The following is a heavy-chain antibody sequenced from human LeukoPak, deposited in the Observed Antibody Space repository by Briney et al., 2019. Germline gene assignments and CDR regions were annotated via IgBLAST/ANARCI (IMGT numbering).Heavy chain of an antibody. J-gene: IGHJ6*02. D-gene: IGHD4-11*01. V-gene: IGHV3-30*02. CDR2: IRYDGSNK. CDR1: GFTFSSYG. CDR3: AKSRAHDYRAGISYYGMDV. Sequence: GGSLRLSCAASGFTFSSYGMHWVRQAPGKGLEWVAFIRYDGSNKYYADSVKGRFAISRDNSKNTLYLQMNSLRAEDTAVYYCAKSRAHDYRAGISYYGMDVWGQGTTVTVSS.